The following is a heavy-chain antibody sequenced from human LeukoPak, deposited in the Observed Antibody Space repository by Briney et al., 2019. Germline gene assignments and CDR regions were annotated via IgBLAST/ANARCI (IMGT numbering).Heavy chain of an antibody. D-gene: IGHD2-15*01. CDR2: IYYSGSA. J-gene: IGHJ4*02. V-gene: IGHV4-39*01. CDR1: GGSISTSTYY. Sequence: PSETLSLTCTVSGGSISTSTYYWGWIRQPPGKGLEWIGTIYYSGSAYYNPSLRSRVTISVDMSKNEFSLRLSSVTAADTAVYYCARRKGYCSGGSCYPFDYWGQGTLVTVSS. CDR3: ARRKGYCSGGSCYPFDY.